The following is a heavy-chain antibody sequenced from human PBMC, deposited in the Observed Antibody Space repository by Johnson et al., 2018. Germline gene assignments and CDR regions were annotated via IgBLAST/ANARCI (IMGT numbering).Heavy chain of an antibody. CDR3: ARSYDSSGYYSPLRGYYYMDV. J-gene: IGHJ6*03. V-gene: IGHV4-4*02. D-gene: IGHD3-22*01. CDR1: GGSISSSNW. CDR2: IYHSGST. Sequence: QVQLVESGPGLVKPSGTLSLTCAVSGGSISSSNWWSWVRQPPGKGLEWIGEIYHSGSTNYNPSLKSRVTISVDKSKNQFSLKLSSVTAADTAVYYCARSYDSSGYYSPLRGYYYMDVWGKGTTVTVSS.